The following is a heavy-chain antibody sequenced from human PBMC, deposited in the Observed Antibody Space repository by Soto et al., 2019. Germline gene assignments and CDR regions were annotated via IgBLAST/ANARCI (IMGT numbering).Heavy chain of an antibody. D-gene: IGHD3-10*01. CDR3: ARGYYGSGSYSNYYYYGMDV. CDR1: GGSISSGHYY. V-gene: IGHV4-30-4*01. CDR2: IYYSGST. Sequence: ASETLSLTCTVSGGSISSGHYYWSWIRQPPGKGLEWIGYIYYSGSTYYNPSLKSRVTISVDTSKNQFSLKLSSVTAADTAVYYCARGYYGSGSYSNYYYYGMDVWGQGTTVTVSS. J-gene: IGHJ6*02.